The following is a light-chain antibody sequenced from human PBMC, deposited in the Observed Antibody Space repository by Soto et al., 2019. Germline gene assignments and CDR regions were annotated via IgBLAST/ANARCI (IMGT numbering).Light chain of an antibody. J-gene: IGKJ1*01. CDR2: GAS. CDR3: QQHSHWPPWT. Sequence: ELVLTQSPATLSLSPGERATLSCRASQSVRTFLDWYQQKPGQAPRLLIYGASNRATGIPARFSGSGSGTDFTLTISSLEPEDFAVYYCQQHSHWPPWTFGQGTKVDIK. CDR1: QSVRTF. V-gene: IGKV3-11*01.